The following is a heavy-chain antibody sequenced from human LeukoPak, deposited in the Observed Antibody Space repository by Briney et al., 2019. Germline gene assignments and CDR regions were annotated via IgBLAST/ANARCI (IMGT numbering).Heavy chain of an antibody. CDR3: ARDETAAASDGYYGMDV. CDR1: GFTFSSYT. CDR2: IDGSGNYI. V-gene: IGHV3-21*06. D-gene: IGHD6-13*01. J-gene: IGHJ6*02. Sequence: GGSLRLSCAASGFTFSSYTINWVRQAPGKGLEWVSSIDGSGNYIYYADSLRGRFTISRDNAKNSLYLQINSLRGEDTAVYYCARDETAAASDGYYGMDVWGQGTTVTVFS.